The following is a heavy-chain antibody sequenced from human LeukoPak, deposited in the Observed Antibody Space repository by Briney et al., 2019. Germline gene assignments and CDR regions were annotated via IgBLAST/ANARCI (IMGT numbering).Heavy chain of an antibody. V-gene: IGHV3-23*01. CDR3: AKSSWGARGYYYYYMDV. CDR1: GGSISSSSYY. CDR2: ISGSGGST. J-gene: IGHJ6*03. Sequence: ETLSLTCTVSGGSISSSSYYWGWIRQPPGKGLEWVSAISGSGGSTCYADSVKGRFTISRDNSKNTLYLQMNSLRAEDTAVYYCAKSSWGARGYYYYYMDVWGKGTTVTVSS. D-gene: IGHD2-15*01.